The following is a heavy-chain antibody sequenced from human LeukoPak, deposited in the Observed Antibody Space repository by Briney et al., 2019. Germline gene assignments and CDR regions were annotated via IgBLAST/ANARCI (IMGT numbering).Heavy chain of an antibody. V-gene: IGHV3-9*01. CDR1: GFTFDDYA. Sequence: GGSPRLSCAASGFTFDDYAMHWVRQAPGKGLEWVSGISWNSGSIGYADSVKGRFTISRDNAKNSLYLQMNSLRAEDTALYYCAKGTPELQGWFDPWGQGTLVTVSS. D-gene: IGHD1-7*01. CDR3: AKGTPELQGWFDP. J-gene: IGHJ5*02. CDR2: ISWNSGSI.